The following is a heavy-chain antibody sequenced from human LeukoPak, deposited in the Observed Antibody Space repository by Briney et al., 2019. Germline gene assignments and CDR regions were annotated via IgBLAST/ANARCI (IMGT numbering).Heavy chain of an antibody. D-gene: IGHD2-2*03. V-gene: IGHV1-69*06. CDR2: IIPIFGTA. CDR3: ARDGFGYYGMDV. CDR1: GYTFTSYA. Sequence: SVKVSCKASGYTFTSYAMNWVRQAPGQGLEWMGGIIPIFGTANYAQKFQGRVTITADKSTSTAYMELSSLRSEDTAVYYCARDGFGYYGMDVWGKGTTVTVSS. J-gene: IGHJ6*04.